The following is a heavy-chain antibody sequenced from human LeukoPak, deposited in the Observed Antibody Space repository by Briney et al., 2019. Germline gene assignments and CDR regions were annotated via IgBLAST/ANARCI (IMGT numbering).Heavy chain of an antibody. CDR1: GYTFTSYA. CDR2: INTNTGNP. D-gene: IGHD1-26*01. CDR3: AGDLVGGGSGSYRG. J-gene: IGHJ4*02. V-gene: IGHV7-4-1*02. Sequence: GASVKVSCKASGYTFTSYAMDWVRQAPGQGLEWMGWINTNTGNPTYAQGFTGRFVFSLDTSVSTAYLQISSLKAEDTAVYYCAGDLVGGGSGSYRGWGQGTLVTVSS.